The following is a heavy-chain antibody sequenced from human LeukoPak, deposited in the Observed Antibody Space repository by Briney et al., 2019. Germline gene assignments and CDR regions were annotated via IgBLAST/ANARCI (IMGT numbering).Heavy chain of an antibody. D-gene: IGHD3-10*01. CDR3: AKGDGSGSYYNNDAFDI. CDR2: ISWNSGSI. J-gene: IGHJ3*02. Sequence: PGRSLRLSCAASGFTFDDYAMHWVRQAPGKGLEWVSGISWNSGSIGYADSVKGRFTISRDNAKNSLYLQMNSLRAEDTALYYCAKGDGSGSYYNNDAFDIWGQGTMVTASS. V-gene: IGHV3-9*01. CDR1: GFTFDDYA.